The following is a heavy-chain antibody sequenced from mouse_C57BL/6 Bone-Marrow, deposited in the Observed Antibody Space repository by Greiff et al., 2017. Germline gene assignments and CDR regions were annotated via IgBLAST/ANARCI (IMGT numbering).Heavy chain of an antibody. D-gene: IGHD1-1*01. Sequence: QVQLQQPGAELVKPGASVKLSCKASGYTFTSYWMHWVKQRPGQGLEWIGMIHPNSGSTNYNEKFKSKATLTVDKSSSTAYMQLSSLTSEDSAVYYCARKPFTTVGYFDYWGQGTTLTVSS. CDR1: GYTFTSYW. V-gene: IGHV1-64*01. CDR3: ARKPFTTVGYFDY. CDR2: IHPNSGST. J-gene: IGHJ2*01.